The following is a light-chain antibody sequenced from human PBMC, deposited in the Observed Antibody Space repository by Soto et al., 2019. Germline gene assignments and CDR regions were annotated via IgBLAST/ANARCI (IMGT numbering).Light chain of an antibody. V-gene: IGKV3-20*01. CDR1: QSVDSNY. CDR3: QQYGGSRT. J-gene: IGKJ1*01. CDR2: GAS. Sequence: EIVLTQSPGTLSLSPGERATLSCRASQSVDSNYLAWYQQKVGQAPRLLISGASTRATGVPDRFSGSGSGTDFTLTISRLEPEDFAVYYCQQYGGSRTFGQGTKVEMK.